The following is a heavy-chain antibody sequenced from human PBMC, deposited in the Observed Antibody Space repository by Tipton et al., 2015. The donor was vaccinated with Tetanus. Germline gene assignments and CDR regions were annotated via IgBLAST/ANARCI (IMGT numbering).Heavy chain of an antibody. CDR1: GFTFSSYA. J-gene: IGHJ6*02. V-gene: IGHV3-30*03. Sequence: SLRLSCAASGFTFSSYAMHWVRQAPGKGLEWVAVISYDGSHKYYADSVKGRFSISGDNSKNTLYLQMNSLRAEDTAVFYCARSGYYYGLDVWGQGTTVTVSS. CDR3: ARSGYYYGLDV. D-gene: IGHD1-26*01. CDR2: ISYDGSHK.